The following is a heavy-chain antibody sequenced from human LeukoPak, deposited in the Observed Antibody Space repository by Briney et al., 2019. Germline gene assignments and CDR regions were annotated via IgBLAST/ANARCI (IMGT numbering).Heavy chain of an antibody. D-gene: IGHD6-6*01. Sequence: PGGSLRLSCAASGFTFSSYWMHWVRQAPGRGLVWVSRINSDGSSTSYADSVKGRFTISRDNAKNTLYLQMNSLRAEDTAVHYCARGGGAARTTYFDYWGQGTLVTVSS. V-gene: IGHV3-74*01. CDR1: GFTFSSYW. J-gene: IGHJ4*02. CDR3: ARGGGAARTTYFDY. CDR2: INSDGSST.